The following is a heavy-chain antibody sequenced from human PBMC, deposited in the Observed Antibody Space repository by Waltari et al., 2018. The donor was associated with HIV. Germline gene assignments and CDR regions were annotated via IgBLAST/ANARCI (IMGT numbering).Heavy chain of an antibody. D-gene: IGHD6-19*01. J-gene: IGHJ4*02. Sequence: QVQLQESGPGLVKPSQTLSLTCTVSGGSISSGSYYWSWIRQPAGKGLEWIGRIYTSGSTNYNPPLKSRVTISVDTSKNQFSLKLSSVTAADTAVYYCARSPPIAVAGPGVLDYWGQGTLVTVSS. V-gene: IGHV4-61*02. CDR3: ARSPPIAVAGPGVLDY. CDR1: GGSISSGSYY. CDR2: IYTSGST.